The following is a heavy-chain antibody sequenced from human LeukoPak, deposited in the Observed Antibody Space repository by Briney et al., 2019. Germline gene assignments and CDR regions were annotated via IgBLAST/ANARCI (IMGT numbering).Heavy chain of an antibody. J-gene: IGHJ3*02. CDR2: IIRIFGTA. CDR1: GGTFSSYA. V-gene: IGHV1-69*05. CDR3: ARGNRLVIGSEEIDI. D-gene: IGHD3-10*01. Sequence: ASVKVSCKASGGTFSSYAISWVRQAPGQGLEWMGRIIRIFGTATSAQQFQGGVTITTDESTSTAYMELSSRRSEDTAVYYCARGNRLVIGSEEIDIWGQGTMVTVSS.